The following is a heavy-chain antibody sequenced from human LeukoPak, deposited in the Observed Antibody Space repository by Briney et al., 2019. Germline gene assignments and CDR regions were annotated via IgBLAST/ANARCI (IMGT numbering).Heavy chain of an antibody. J-gene: IGHJ4*02. CDR3: ARRLHGSNYGYYFDY. V-gene: IGHV3-30*03. Sequence: GGSLRLSCAASGFTFSSYGMHWVRQAPGKGLEWVAVISYDGSNKYYADSVKGRFTISRDNSKNTLYLQMNSLRAEDTAVYFCARRLHGSNYGYYFDYWGQGTLVTVSS. CDR2: ISYDGSNK. D-gene: IGHD5-18*01. CDR1: GFTFSSYG.